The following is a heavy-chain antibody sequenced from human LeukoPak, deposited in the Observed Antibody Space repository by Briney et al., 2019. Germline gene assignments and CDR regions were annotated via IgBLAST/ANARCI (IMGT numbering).Heavy chain of an antibody. V-gene: IGHV4-39*01. J-gene: IGHJ6*02. Sequence: SETLSLTCIVSGGSISSSSYYWGWIRQPPGKGLEWIGSIYYSGSTYYNPSLKSRVTISVDTSKNQFSLKLSSVTAADTAVYYCARDWQQLVPYYYYGMDVWGQGTTVTVSS. D-gene: IGHD6-13*01. CDR2: IYYSGST. CDR1: GGSISSSSYY. CDR3: ARDWQQLVPYYYYGMDV.